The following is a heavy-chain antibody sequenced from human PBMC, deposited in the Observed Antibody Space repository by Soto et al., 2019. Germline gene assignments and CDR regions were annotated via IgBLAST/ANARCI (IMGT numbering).Heavy chain of an antibody. V-gene: IGHV3-9*01. CDR2: ISWNSGTI. CDR3: AKSTGGTANGMGV. D-gene: IGHD2-8*02. J-gene: IGHJ6*02. Sequence: EVQVVESGGGLLQPGRSLRPSCAASGFSFDDYASHWVRQAPGKGLEWVSGISWNSGTIGYADSVKGRFTISRDNAKNSLYLQMNSLRAEDTALYYCAKSTGGTANGMGVWGQGTTVTVSS. CDR1: GFSFDDYA.